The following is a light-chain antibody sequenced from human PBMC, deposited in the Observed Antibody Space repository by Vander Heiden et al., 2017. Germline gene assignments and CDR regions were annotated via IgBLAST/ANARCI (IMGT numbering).Light chain of an antibody. V-gene: IGKV2-30*01. CDR2: KVS. J-gene: IGKJ2*01. Sequence: VVMTQSPLSLPVTLGQPASISCRSSQSLVYSDKNTYLSWFQQRPGQSPRRLIYKVSNRDSGVPDRFSGSGSGTDFTLKISRVEAEDVGVYYCMQGTHWPPYTFGQGTKLEIK. CDR3: MQGTHWPPYT. CDR1: QSLVYSDKNTY.